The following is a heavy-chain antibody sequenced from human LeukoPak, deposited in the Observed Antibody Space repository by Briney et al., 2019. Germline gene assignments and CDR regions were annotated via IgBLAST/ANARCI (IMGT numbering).Heavy chain of an antibody. CDR2: IYSGGST. CDR3: ARDPVGAIGYGMDV. V-gene: IGHV3-66*01. J-gene: IGHJ6*02. CDR1: GFTVSSNY. D-gene: IGHD1-26*01. Sequence: PGGSLRLSGAASGFTVSSNYMSWVGQAPGKGLDGVSVIYSGGSTFYSDSVKGRFPISRDTSKNTLFLQMNSLRAEDTAVYYCARDPVGAIGYGMDVWGQGTTVTVSS.